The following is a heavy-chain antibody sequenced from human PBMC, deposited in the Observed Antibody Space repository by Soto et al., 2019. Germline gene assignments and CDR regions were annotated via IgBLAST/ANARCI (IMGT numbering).Heavy chain of an antibody. CDR3: AHRLGGSGFDY. CDR2: FYWDDEK. V-gene: IGHV2-5*02. CDR1: VFSLSTSGVG. J-gene: IGHJ4*02. D-gene: IGHD3-10*01. Sequence: QITLKESGPTLVKPTQTLTLTCTFSVFSLSTSGVGVGWIRQPPGKALEWLALFYWDDEKRYSPSLKSRLTITKDTSKNQVVLTMTNMDPVDTATDYCAHRLGGSGFDYWGQGTLVTVSS.